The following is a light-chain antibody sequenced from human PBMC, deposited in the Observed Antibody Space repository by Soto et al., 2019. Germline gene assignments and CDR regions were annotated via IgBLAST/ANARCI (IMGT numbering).Light chain of an antibody. J-gene: IGKJ1*01. CDR3: QQYGSSPWT. V-gene: IGKV3-20*01. Sequence: EIVLTQSPGTLSLSPGERATLSCRASQSVSSSLAWYQQKPGQAPRLLIYGASSRATGIPDRFSGSGSGTDFTLTISRLEPEDFEVYYCQQYGSSPWTSGQGTKVEIK. CDR2: GAS. CDR1: QSVSSS.